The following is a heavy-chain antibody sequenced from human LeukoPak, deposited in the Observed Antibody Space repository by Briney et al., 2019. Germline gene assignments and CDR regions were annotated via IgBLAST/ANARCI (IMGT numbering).Heavy chain of an antibody. CDR2: ISSSSSTI. D-gene: IGHD4-11*01. Sequence: GGSLRLSCAASGFTFSSYSMNWVRQAPGKGLEWVSYISSSSSTIYYADSVKGRFTISRDNSKNSLYLQMNSLRAEDTALYYCAKGGSNSLYYYYYMDVWGKGTTVTVSS. CDR1: GFTFSSYS. J-gene: IGHJ6*03. CDR3: AKGGSNSLYYYYYMDV. V-gene: IGHV3-48*04.